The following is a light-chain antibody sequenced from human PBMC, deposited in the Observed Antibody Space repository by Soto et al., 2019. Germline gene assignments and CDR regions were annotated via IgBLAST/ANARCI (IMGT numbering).Light chain of an antibody. J-gene: IGKJ5*01. CDR1: QSVSSY. Sequence: VLTKSPATLSLSPGERATLSCRPSQSVSSYLAWYQQKPGQAPRLLIYDASNRATGIPARFSGSGSGTVFTLTIGSLEPEDSAVYYCQQRKNWPPITFGQGTLPEV. CDR2: DAS. V-gene: IGKV3-11*01. CDR3: QQRKNWPPIT.